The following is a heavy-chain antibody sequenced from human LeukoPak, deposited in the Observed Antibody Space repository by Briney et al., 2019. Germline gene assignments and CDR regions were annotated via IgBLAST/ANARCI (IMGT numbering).Heavy chain of an antibody. CDR3: ARDPDSWSGYWYYFDY. CDR1: GYTFTSYY. V-gene: IGHV1-46*01. CDR2: INPSGGST. Sequence: ASVKVSCKASGYTFTSYYMHWVRQAPGQGLEWMGIINPSGGSTSYAQKFQGRVTMTRDTSTSTVYMELSSLRSEDTAVYYCARDPDSWSGYWYYFDYWGQGTLVTVSS. D-gene: IGHD3-3*01. J-gene: IGHJ4*02.